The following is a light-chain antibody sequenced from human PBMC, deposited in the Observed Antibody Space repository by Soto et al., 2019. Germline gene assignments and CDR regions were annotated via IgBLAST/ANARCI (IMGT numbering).Light chain of an antibody. CDR1: QSVSGNS. CDR3: QQYGSSPLT. Sequence: EIVLTQSPGTLSLSPGERATLSCRASQSVSGNSVAWYQQKPGQAPRLLIYGASNRATGIPDRFSGSGSGTDFTLTISRLEPEDFAVYYCQQYGSSPLTFGPGTKVDIK. J-gene: IGKJ3*01. V-gene: IGKV3-20*01. CDR2: GAS.